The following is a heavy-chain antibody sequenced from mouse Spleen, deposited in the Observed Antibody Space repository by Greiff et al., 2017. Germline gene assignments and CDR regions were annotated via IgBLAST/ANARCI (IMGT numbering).Heavy chain of an antibody. V-gene: IGHV5-9-3*01. CDR3: ARQEESYYFDY. J-gene: IGHJ2*01. CDR2: ISSGGSYT. Sequence: EVKVVESGGGLVKPGGSLKLSCAASGFTFSSYAMSWVRQTPEKRLEWVATISSGGSYTYYPDSVKGRFTISRDNAKNTLYLQMSSLRSEDTAMYYCARQEESYYFDYWGQGTTLTVSS. CDR1: GFTFSSYA.